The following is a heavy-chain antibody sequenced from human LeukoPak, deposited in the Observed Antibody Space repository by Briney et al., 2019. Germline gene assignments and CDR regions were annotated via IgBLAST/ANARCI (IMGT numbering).Heavy chain of an antibody. D-gene: IGHD6-13*01. Sequence: WGSLRLSCAASGFTFNTFTMIWVRQAPGKGLEWVSVISASGDTTYYADSVKGRFTISRDNFKNTLFLQMNSLRDDDTAVYFCASPDTPRAVSHSGAWYYFDYWGQGTLVTVSS. CDR2: ISASGDTT. CDR1: GFTFNTFT. CDR3: ASPDTPRAVSHSGAWYYFDY. V-gene: IGHV3-23*01. J-gene: IGHJ4*02.